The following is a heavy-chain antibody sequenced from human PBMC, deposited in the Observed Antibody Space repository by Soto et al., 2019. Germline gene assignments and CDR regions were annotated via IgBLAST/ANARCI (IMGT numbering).Heavy chain of an antibody. CDR2: INPASQLR. Sequence: QVHLLQSGTEVKRPGSSVKVSCRASGVSFNSYGFAWVRQAPGRGLEWVGKINPASQLRNYQQSLQGRVTITADTSTRTAYMELSGLTSEDTAVYYCARMKLASLDHWGQGTLVTVSS. CDR1: GVSFNSYG. CDR3: ARMKLASLDH. V-gene: IGHV1-69*09. J-gene: IGHJ4*02.